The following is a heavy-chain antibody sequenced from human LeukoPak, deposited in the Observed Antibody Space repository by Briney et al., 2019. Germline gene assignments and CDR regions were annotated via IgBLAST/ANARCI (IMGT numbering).Heavy chain of an antibody. D-gene: IGHD3-22*01. V-gene: IGHV4-59*01. Sequence: SETLSLTCTVSGGSISSYYWSWIRQPPGKGLEWIGYIFYSGSTNYNPSLKSRVTISVDMSNNRFSLKLTSVTAADTAVYYCARDSYDSSGYFMALDIWGQGTMVTVSS. CDR2: IFYSGST. CDR1: GGSISSYY. CDR3: ARDSYDSSGYFMALDI. J-gene: IGHJ3*02.